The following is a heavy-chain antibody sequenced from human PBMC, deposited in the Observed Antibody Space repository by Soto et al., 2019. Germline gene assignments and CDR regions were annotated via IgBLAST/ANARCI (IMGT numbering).Heavy chain of an antibody. CDR3: ARRIVATETFYY. V-gene: IGHV4-59*08. CDR1: GGSISGYY. CDR2: IYYSGST. D-gene: IGHD5-12*01. J-gene: IGHJ4*02. Sequence: SETLSLTCTVSGGSISGYYWSWIRQPPGKGLEWIGYIYYSGSTNYNPSLNSRVTISVDTSKNQFSLTVTSVTAADTAVYYCARRIVATETFYYWGQGTLVPVSS.